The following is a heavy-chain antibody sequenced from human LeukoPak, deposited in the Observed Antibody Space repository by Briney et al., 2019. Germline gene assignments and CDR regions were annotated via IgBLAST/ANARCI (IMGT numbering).Heavy chain of an antibody. CDR2: ISSSSSTM. D-gene: IGHD3-10*01. J-gene: IGHJ4*02. CDR1: GFTFSSYS. Sequence: GGSLRLSCAASGFTFSSYSMNWVRQAPGKGLEWVSYISSSSSTMYYADSVKGRFTISRDNSKNTLYLQMNSLRAEDTAVYYCATDYGSGTYYTLDYWGQGTLVTVSS. V-gene: IGHV3-48*01. CDR3: ATDYGSGTYYTLDY.